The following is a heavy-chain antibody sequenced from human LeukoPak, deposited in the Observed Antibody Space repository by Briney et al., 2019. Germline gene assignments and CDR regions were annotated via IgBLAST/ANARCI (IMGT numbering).Heavy chain of an antibody. Sequence: GGSLRLSCEVSGFTFTDYCIHWVRQAPGKGLEWVSPITSTSRTTFYADSVEGRFTISRDNAKNTVSLVMNSLRAEDTAVYYCARDRYSSGWADAFDIWGQGTMVTVSS. CDR2: ITSTSRTT. V-gene: IGHV3-21*01. CDR1: GFTFTDYC. CDR3: ARDRYSSGWADAFDI. D-gene: IGHD6-19*01. J-gene: IGHJ3*02.